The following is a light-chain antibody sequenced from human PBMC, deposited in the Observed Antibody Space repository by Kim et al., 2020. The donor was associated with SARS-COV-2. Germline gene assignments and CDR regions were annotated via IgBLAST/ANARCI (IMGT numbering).Light chain of an antibody. CDR2: DAS. Sequence: DIVLTQSPATLSLSPGERATLSCRASQSVSTYLAWYQQRSGQAPRVLIYDASNRATGIPARFSGSGSGTDFTLTISSLQPEDFAVYYFQQRSSCPLPFGGGTKVDIK. CDR3: QQRSSCPLP. J-gene: IGKJ4*01. CDR1: QSVSTY. V-gene: IGKV3-11*01.